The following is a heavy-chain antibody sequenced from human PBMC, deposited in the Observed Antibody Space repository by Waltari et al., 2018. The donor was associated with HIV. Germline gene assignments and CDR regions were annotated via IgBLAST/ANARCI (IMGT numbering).Heavy chain of an antibody. V-gene: IGHV3-74*01. CDR3: ARDHGGSFDY. D-gene: IGHD1-26*01. CDR1: GFTFSSSW. J-gene: IGHJ4*02. Sequence: EVQLVESGGGLVQPGGSLRLSCAASGFTFSSSWMHWVRQGPGKGLVWGSRIKSEVSSTSYADSVKGRFTISRDNAKNTLYLQMNSLRAEDTAVYYCARDHGGSFDYWGQGTLVTVSS. CDR2: IKSEVSST.